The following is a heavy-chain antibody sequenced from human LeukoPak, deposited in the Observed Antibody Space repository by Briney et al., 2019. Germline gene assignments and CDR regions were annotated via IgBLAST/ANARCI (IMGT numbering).Heavy chain of an antibody. CDR1: GYTFTSYD. CDR2: INPKNGAT. V-gene: IGHV1-2*02. Sequence: ASVKVSCKASGYTFTSYDINWVRQATGQGPQCMGWINPKNGATDYPQKFQGRVTMTKDPSTSTVYMELNRLTSDDTAVYYCVRGGPGYAYDYWGQGTLVTVSS. J-gene: IGHJ4*02. D-gene: IGHD2-2*03. CDR3: VRGGPGYAYDY.